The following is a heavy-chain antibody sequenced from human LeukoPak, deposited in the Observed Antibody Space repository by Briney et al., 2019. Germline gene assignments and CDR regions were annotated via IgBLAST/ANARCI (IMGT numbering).Heavy chain of an antibody. Sequence: GRSLRLSCAASGFTFSSYAMHWVRQAPGKGLEWVSLIYSGGSTNYADSVKGRFTISRDSSKNTLYLQMNSLRAEDTAVYYCAKDHLPGIVVADRDYWGQGTLVTVSS. CDR2: IYSGGST. CDR1: GFTFSSYA. V-gene: IGHV3-66*01. J-gene: IGHJ4*02. D-gene: IGHD6-19*01. CDR3: AKDHLPGIVVADRDY.